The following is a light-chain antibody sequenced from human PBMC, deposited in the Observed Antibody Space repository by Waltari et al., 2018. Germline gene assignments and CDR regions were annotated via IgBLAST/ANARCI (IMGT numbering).Light chain of an antibody. CDR3: QHYVRLPAT. CDR2: GAS. V-gene: IGKV3-20*01. J-gene: IGKJ1*01. Sequence: EIVLTQSPGTLSLSPGETATLSCRASQSVSRPLAWYQQKPGQAPKLLIYGASIRATGIPDRFTGSGSGTDFSLTISSLEPEDFAIYFCQHYVRLPATFGQGTKVEIK. CDR1: QSVSRP.